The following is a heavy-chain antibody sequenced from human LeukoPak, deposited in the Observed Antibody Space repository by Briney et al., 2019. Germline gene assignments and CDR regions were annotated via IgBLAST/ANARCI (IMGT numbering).Heavy chain of an antibody. D-gene: IGHD3-22*01. Sequence: PSETLSLTCTVSGGSISSGSYYWTWIRQPAGKGLEYIGRIYTSGSTSYNPSLKSRVTISVDTSKNQFSLKLSSVTAADTAVYYCARGHSSGYYLDYWGQGTLVTVSS. CDR3: ARGHSSGYYLDY. CDR2: IYTSGST. V-gene: IGHV4-61*02. J-gene: IGHJ4*02. CDR1: GGSISSGSYY.